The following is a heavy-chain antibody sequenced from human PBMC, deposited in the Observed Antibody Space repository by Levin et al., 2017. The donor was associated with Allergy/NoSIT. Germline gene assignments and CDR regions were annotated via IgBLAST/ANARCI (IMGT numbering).Heavy chain of an antibody. CDR3: ARSKGSPLKAGLLNYYYYGMDV. CDR1: GFTFSDYY. Sequence: GESLKISCAASGFTFSDYYMSWIRQAPGKGLEWVSYISSSGSTIYYADSVKGRFTISRDNAKNSLYLQMNSLRAEDTAVYYCARSKGSPLKAGLLNYYYYGMDVWGQGTTVTVSS. V-gene: IGHV3-11*01. D-gene: IGHD2-15*01. J-gene: IGHJ6*02. CDR2: ISSSGSTI.